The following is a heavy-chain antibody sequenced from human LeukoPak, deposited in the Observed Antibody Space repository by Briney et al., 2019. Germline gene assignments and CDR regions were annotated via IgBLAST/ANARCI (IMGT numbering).Heavy chain of an antibody. CDR3: SVNMGSGYRFDY. CDR1: GFTFSSYG. J-gene: IGHJ4*02. Sequence: GGSLRLSCAASGFTFSSYGMYWVRQAPGKGLEWVATISYDGSNTYYADSLKGRFTISRDISKNTLYLQMNSLRAEDTAVCYCSVNMGSGYRFDYWGQGTLVTVSS. V-gene: IGHV3-30*03. D-gene: IGHD3-22*01. CDR2: ISYDGSNT.